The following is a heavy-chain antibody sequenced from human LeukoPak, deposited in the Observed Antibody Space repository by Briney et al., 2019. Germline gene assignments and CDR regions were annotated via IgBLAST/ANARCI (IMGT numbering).Heavy chain of an antibody. D-gene: IGHD1-26*01. CDR3: ARVEVGATYLFDY. CDR1: GFTFSSYA. J-gene: IGHJ4*02. Sequence: GGSLRLSCAASGFTFSSYAMSWVRQAPGKGLEWVSAISGSGGSTYYADSVKGRFTISRDNAKNSLYLQMNSLRAEDTAVYYCARVEVGATYLFDYWGQGTLVTVSS. V-gene: IGHV3-23*01. CDR2: ISGSGGST.